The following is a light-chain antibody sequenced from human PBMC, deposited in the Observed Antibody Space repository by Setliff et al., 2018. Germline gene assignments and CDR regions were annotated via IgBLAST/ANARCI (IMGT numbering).Light chain of an antibody. CDR3: SSYTSSSTL. J-gene: IGLJ1*01. CDR1: SSDVGGYDF. Sequence: QSVLTQPASVSGSPGQSITISCTGTSSDVGGYDFVSWYQQHPGKAPKLMIFDVLNRPSGVSDRFSGSKSGNTASLTITGLQAEDEADYYSSSYTSSSTLFGTGTKVTVL. V-gene: IGLV2-14*03. CDR2: DVL.